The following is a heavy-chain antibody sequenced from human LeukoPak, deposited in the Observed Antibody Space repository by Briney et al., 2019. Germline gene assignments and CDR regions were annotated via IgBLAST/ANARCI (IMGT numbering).Heavy chain of an antibody. V-gene: IGHV4-61*02. CDR3: ARNRNSADWGYYFDY. Sequence: SQTLSLTCTVSGGSISSDSYYWSWIRQPAGEGLEWIGRIYTSGSTNYNPSLKSQVTMLVDTSKNQFSLKLRSVTAADTAVYYCARNRNSADWGYYFDYWGQGTLVTVSS. CDR2: IYTSGST. CDR1: GGSISSDSYY. D-gene: IGHD7-27*01. J-gene: IGHJ4*02.